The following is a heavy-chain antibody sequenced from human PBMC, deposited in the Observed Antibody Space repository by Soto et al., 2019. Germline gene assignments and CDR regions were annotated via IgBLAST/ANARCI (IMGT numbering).Heavy chain of an antibody. CDR2: IYYSGST. J-gene: IGHJ5*02. D-gene: IGHD3-10*01. Sequence: SETLSLTCPVSGCSISSGDYYWSWIRQPPGKGLEWIGYIYYSGSTYYNPSLKSRVTISVDTSKNQFSLKLSSVTAADTAVYYCARSYVLLWFGESEKAGWFDPWGQGTLVTVSS. V-gene: IGHV4-30-4*01. CDR3: ARSYVLLWFGESEKAGWFDP. CDR1: GCSISSGDYY.